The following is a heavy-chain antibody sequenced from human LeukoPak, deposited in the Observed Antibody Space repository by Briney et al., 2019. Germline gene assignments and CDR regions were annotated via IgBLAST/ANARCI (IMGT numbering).Heavy chain of an antibody. CDR2: ISSSSSYI. J-gene: IGHJ4*02. D-gene: IGHD6-19*01. Sequence: GGSLRLSCAASGFTFSSYSMNWVRQAPGKGLEWVSSISSSSSYIYYADSVKGRFTISRDNAKNSLYLQTNSLRAEDTAVYYCARDLIAVAGTDYWGQGTLVTVSS. CDR3: ARDLIAVAGTDY. V-gene: IGHV3-21*01. CDR1: GFTFSSYS.